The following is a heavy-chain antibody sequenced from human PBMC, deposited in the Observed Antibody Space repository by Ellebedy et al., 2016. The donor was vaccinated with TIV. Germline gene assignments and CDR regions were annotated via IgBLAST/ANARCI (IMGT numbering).Heavy chain of an antibody. Sequence: GGSLRLSCAASAFTVSTSYMSWVRQAPGKGLEWVSVISRGVSTYYADSVKGRFTISRDDSKNMIHLQMHRLRAEDTAVYYCASEAFNDVDLRIWGVFDMWGQGTMVTVSS. D-gene: IGHD2/OR15-2a*01. CDR3: ASEAFNDVDLRIWGVFDM. CDR1: AFTVSTSY. CDR2: ISRGVST. V-gene: IGHV3-66*01. J-gene: IGHJ3*02.